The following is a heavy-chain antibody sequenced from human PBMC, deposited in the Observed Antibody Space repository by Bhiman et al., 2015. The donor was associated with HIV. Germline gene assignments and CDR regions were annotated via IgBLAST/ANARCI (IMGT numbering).Heavy chain of an antibody. D-gene: IGHD3-22*01. J-gene: IGHJ4*02. Sequence: QVQLVESGGGLVKPGGSLRLSCAASGFIFRDYYMTWIRQAPGKGLEWISYISSIGSTVYYADSVKGRFTISRDNAKNSLYLQMNSLRAEDTAVYYCARYFFYDTSGPDYWGQGTLVTVSS. CDR1: GFIFRDYY. V-gene: IGHV3-11*04. CDR3: ARYFFYDTSGPDY. CDR2: ISSIGSTV.